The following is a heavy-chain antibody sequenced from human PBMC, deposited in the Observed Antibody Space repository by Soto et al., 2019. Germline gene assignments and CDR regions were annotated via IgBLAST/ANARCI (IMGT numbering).Heavy chain of an antibody. D-gene: IGHD1-26*01. V-gene: IGHV4-34*01. CDR1: GGSFSGYY. J-gene: IGHJ4*01. CDR3: ARVLFYCCSYHGVDH. Sequence: PSETLSLTCAVYGGSFSGYYWSWIRQPPGKGLEWIGEINHSGSTNYNPSLKSRVTISVDTSKNQFSLKLSSVTAADTAVYYCARVLFYCCSYHGVDHWGHGPPVTVSS. CDR2: INHSGST.